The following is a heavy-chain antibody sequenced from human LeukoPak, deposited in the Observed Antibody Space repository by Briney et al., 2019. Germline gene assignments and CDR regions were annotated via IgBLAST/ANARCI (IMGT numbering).Heavy chain of an antibody. CDR1: GGSISTDY. V-gene: IGHV4-59*01. D-gene: IGHD3-9*01. CDR2: IYYSGST. Sequence: PSETLSLTCTVSGGSISTDYWSWIRQPPGKGLEWIGYIYYSGSTNYNPSLKSRVTISGDTSKNQFSLKLSSVTAADTAVYYCAREVWYDILTGYYFDYWGQGTLVTVSS. J-gene: IGHJ4*02. CDR3: AREVWYDILTGYYFDY.